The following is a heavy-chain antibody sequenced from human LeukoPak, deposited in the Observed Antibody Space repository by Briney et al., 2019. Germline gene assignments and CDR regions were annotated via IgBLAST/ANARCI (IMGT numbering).Heavy chain of an antibody. CDR3: AVSSSWYLDY. V-gene: IGHV3-74*01. Sequence: PGGSLRLSCAASGFTFSSYWMHWVRQAPGQGLVWVSRINSDGSSTSYADSVKGRFTISRDNAKNTLYLQVNSLRAEDTAVYYCAVSSSWYLDYWGQGTLVTVSS. J-gene: IGHJ4*02. D-gene: IGHD6-13*01. CDR1: GFTFSSYW. CDR2: INSDGSST.